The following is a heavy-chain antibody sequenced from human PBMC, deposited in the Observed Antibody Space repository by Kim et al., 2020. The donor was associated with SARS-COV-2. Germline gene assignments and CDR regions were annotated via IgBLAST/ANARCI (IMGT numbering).Heavy chain of an antibody. V-gene: IGHV1-18*01. CDR1: GYTFSSYG. CDR2: ISVHNGNT. J-gene: IGHJ3*02. CDR3: SREWGTGAFDI. Sequence: ASVKVSCKASGYTFSSYGISWVRQAPGQGLEWMGWISVHNGNTNYAQKLQGRVTMTIDTSTTTAYMELKSLRADDTAVYYCSREWGTGAFDIWGQGTMVTVSS. D-gene: IGHD3-16*01.